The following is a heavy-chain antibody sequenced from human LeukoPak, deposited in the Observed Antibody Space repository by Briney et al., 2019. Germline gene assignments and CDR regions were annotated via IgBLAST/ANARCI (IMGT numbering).Heavy chain of an antibody. D-gene: IGHD3-22*01. Sequence: GGSLRLSCAASGFTFSSYTMNWVRQAPGRGLEWVSSISSRSTYIYYADSVKGRFTISRDNAKNSLYLQMNSLRADDTAVYYCARDQNDSSGYSGGLDYWGQGTLVTVSS. J-gene: IGHJ4*02. CDR1: GFTFSSYT. CDR3: ARDQNDSSGYSGGLDY. CDR2: ISSRSTYI. V-gene: IGHV3-21*01.